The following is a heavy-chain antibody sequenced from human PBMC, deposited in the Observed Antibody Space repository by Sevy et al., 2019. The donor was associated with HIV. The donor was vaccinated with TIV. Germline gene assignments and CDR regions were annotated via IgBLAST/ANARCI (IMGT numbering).Heavy chain of an antibody. D-gene: IGHD3-3*01. Sequence: SETLSLTCTVSGGSISSYYWSWIRQPAGKGLEWIGRIYTSGSTNYNPSLKSRVTMSVDTSKNQFSLKLSSVTAADTTVYYCARDGKYYDFCSGYQAENWFDPWGQGTLVTVSS. CDR3: ARDGKYYDFCSGYQAENWFDP. J-gene: IGHJ5*02. V-gene: IGHV4-4*07. CDR2: IYTSGST. CDR1: GGSISSYY.